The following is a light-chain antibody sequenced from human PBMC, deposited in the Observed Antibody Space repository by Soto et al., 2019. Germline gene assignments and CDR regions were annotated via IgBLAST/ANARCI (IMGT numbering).Light chain of an antibody. CDR2: LNSDGSH. V-gene: IGLV4-69*01. CDR3: QTWGSGIVV. Sequence: QPVLTQSPSASASLGASVKLTCTLSSGHSNYAIAWHQQQQEKGPRYLMKLNSDGSHSKGDGIPDRFSGSSSGAARYLTISGLQSEDEADYYCQTWGSGIVVFGGGTKVTVL. J-gene: IGLJ2*01. CDR1: SGHSNYA.